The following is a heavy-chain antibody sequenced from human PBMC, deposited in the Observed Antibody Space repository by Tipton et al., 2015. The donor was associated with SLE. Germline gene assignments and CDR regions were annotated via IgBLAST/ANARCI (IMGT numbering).Heavy chain of an antibody. Sequence: SLRLSCAASGVTFSNYWMSWVRQAPGKGLEWVANIKEDGSETYYVDSVKGRFTISRDNAKSSLYLQVNSLRAEDTAVYYCASHSPYNFWSDYFGYWGQGTLVTVSS. CDR1: GVTFSNYW. J-gene: IGHJ4*02. CDR2: IKEDGSET. V-gene: IGHV3-7*01. D-gene: IGHD3-3*01. CDR3: ASHSPYNFWSDYFGY.